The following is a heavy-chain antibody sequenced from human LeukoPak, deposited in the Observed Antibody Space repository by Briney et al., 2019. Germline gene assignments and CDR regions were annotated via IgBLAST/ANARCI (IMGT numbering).Heavy chain of an antibody. V-gene: IGHV1-2*02. CDR2: INPNSGGT. D-gene: IGHD6-19*01. Sequence: ASVKVSCKASGYTFTGYYMHWVRQAPGQGLEWMGWINPNSGGTNYAQKFQGRVTMTRDTSISTAYMELSRLRSDDTAVYYCAREVSGWSEYFQHWGQGTPVTVSS. CDR1: GYTFTGYY. CDR3: AREVSGWSEYFQH. J-gene: IGHJ1*01.